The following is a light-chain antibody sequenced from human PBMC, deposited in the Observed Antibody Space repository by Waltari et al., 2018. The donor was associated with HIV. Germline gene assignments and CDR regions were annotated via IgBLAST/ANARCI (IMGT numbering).Light chain of an antibody. CDR2: ANN. CDR1: SSNIGAGFD. J-gene: IGLJ2*01. CDR3: HSYDSSLSDVV. Sequence: QSVLTQPPSVSGAPGQRVTISCTGSSSNIGAGFDVHWYQQLPGTAPKLLIYANNNRPSGVPDRFSGSKFGTSASLSITGLQAEDEADYHCHSYDSSLSDVVFGGGTKLTVL. V-gene: IGLV1-40*01.